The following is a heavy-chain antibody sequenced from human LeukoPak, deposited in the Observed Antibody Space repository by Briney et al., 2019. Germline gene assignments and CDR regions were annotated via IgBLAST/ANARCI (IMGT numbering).Heavy chain of an antibody. J-gene: IGHJ6*04. V-gene: IGHV4-30-2*01. CDR1: GVSISSGGFS. CDR2: SYHSGST. Sequence: PSQTLSLTCAVSGVSISSGGFSWGWQPQPPGMGLDWVVYSYHSGSTYYNPPVKRRVPILVDRYEQQLSVKLSSVTAADTAVYHCARARAPAAIHGMDVWGKGTTVRVPS. CDR3: ARARAPAAIHGMDV. D-gene: IGHD2-2*01.